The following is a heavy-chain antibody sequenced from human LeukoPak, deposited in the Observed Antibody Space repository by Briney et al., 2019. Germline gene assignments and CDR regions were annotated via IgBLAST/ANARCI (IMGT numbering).Heavy chain of an antibody. Sequence: GGSLRLSCAASGFTFSSYSMNWVRQAPGKGLEWVSYISSSSSTIYYADSVKGRFTISRDNAKNSLYLQMNSLRAEDTAVYYCARDTPYDFWSGSYETWFDPWGQGTLVTVSS. CDR3: ARDTPYDFWSGSYETWFDP. J-gene: IGHJ5*02. CDR1: GFTFSSYS. V-gene: IGHV3-48*01. D-gene: IGHD3-3*01. CDR2: ISSSSSTI.